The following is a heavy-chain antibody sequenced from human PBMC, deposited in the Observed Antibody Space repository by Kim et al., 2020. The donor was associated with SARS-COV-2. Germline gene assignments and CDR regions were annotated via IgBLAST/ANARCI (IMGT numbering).Heavy chain of an antibody. Sequence: SQTLSLTCAISGDSVSSNSAAWNWIRQSPSRGLEWLGRTYYRSKWYNDYAVSVKSRITINPDTSKNQFSLQLNSVTPEDTAVYYCARVGAAAGTLRDIWRIDYWGQGTLVTVSS. CDR3: ARVGAAAGTLRDIWRIDY. CDR1: GDSVSSNSAA. CDR2: TYYRSKWYN. V-gene: IGHV6-1*01. J-gene: IGHJ4*02. D-gene: IGHD6-13*01.